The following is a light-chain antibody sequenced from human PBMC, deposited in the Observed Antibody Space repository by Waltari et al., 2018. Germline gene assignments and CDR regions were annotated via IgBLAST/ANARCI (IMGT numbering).Light chain of an antibody. J-gene: IGLJ2*01. CDR2: DVN. CDR1: RSDVGGHDY. CDR3: SSYSTSSSLIL. V-gene: IGLV2-14*03. Sequence: QSALSQPASVSGSPGQSLTISCTGARSDVGGHDYVSWYQQHPGKAPKLIIRDVNNRPSGVSNRFSGSKSGNTASLTISGLQAEDEADYYCSSYSTSSSLILFGEGTKVTVL.